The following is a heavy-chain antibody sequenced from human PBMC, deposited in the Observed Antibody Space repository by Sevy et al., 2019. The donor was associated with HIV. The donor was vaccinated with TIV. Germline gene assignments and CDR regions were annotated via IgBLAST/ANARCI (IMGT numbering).Heavy chain of an antibody. V-gene: IGHV4-59*01. CDR1: GGSIRTFY. D-gene: IGHD6-13*01. Sequence: SETLSLTCTVSGGSIRTFYWSWIRQPPWKGLEWIGYIYYSGSTNYNPSLKSRVTISVDTSKNQFSLKLSSVTAADTAVYYCARVPRTRSIAAAALYYFDYWGQGTLVTVSS. CDR2: IYYSGST. CDR3: ARVPRTRSIAAAALYYFDY. J-gene: IGHJ4*02.